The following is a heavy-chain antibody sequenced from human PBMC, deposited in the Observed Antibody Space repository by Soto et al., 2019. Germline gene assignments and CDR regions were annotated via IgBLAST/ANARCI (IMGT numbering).Heavy chain of an antibody. CDR1: GYSFAYYW. CDR2: IDPRGSQT. CDR3: ARSGDCNGGVCLEYFHH. D-gene: IGHD2-8*02. J-gene: IGHJ1*01. Sequence: EVQLVQSGAEVKKPGESLRISCKGSGYSFAYYWISWVRHIPGKGLEWMGRIDPRGSQTNYSPSFQGHVTISSDKSITTAYLQWGSLKASDTAMYYCARSGDCNGGVCLEYFHHWGQGTQVTVSS. V-gene: IGHV5-10-1*03.